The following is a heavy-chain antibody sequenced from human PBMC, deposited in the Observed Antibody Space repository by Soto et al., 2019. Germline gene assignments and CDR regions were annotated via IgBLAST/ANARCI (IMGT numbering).Heavy chain of an antibody. CDR1: GFTFSSYS. Sequence: PGGSLRLSCAASGFTFSSYSLSWVRQAPGKGLEWVSTIYADGRTYYADSVKGRFTMSRDDVKNTLFLQMNGLRVEDTAVYYCARDIDYCGQGTLVTVSS. CDR2: IYADGRT. V-gene: IGHV3-66*01. J-gene: IGHJ4*02. CDR3: ARDIDY.